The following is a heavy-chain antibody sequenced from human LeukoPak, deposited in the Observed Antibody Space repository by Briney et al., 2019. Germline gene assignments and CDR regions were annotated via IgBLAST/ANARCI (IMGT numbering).Heavy chain of an antibody. J-gene: IGHJ4*02. Sequence: PSETLSLTCGVSVGSFSGYFWTWIRQPPGKGVEWIGETNHKGTTNYNPSLNSRVSISVNRSKNQFSLKLSSVTAADTAVYYCARVVAIETTVTIDYWGQGTLVTVSS. D-gene: IGHD4-17*01. CDR1: VGSFSGYF. CDR2: TNHKGTT. CDR3: ARVVAIETTVTIDY. V-gene: IGHV4-34*01.